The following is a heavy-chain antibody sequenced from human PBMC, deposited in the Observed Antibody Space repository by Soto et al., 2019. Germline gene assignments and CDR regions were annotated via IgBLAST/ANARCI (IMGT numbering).Heavy chain of an antibody. D-gene: IGHD3-10*01. J-gene: IGHJ4*02. CDR2: IYNSGST. V-gene: IGHV4-59*08. Sequence: QVQLQESGPGLVKPSETLSLTCTVSGGSISSYYWTWIRQPPGKGLEWIGFIYNSGSTHYNPSLRSPVTTSVDTSKNQFSLKPRSVTAADSAVYYCASMGYHYGSGSYPLDYWGQGTLVTVSS. CDR1: GGSISSYY. CDR3: ASMGYHYGSGSYPLDY.